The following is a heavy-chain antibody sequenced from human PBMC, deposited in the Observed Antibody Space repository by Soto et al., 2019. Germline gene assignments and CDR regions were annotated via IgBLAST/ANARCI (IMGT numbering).Heavy chain of an antibody. CDR2: ISAYNGNT. J-gene: IGHJ5*02. Sequence: QVQLVQSGAEVKKPGASVKVSCKASGYTFTSYGITWVRQAPGQGLEWMGWISAYNGNTNSAQKLQGRVPMTTDTSTSTAYMELRSLRSDDPAVYYCARDGGGRYCSRTSCYENNWFDPWGQGTLVTVSS. CDR3: ARDGGGRYCSRTSCYENNWFDP. V-gene: IGHV1-18*01. CDR1: GYTFTSYG. D-gene: IGHD2-2*01.